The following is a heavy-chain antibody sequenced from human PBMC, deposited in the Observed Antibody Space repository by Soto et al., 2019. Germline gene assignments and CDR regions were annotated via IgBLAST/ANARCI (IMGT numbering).Heavy chain of an antibody. J-gene: IGHJ3*02. V-gene: IGHV3-74*01. D-gene: IGHD4-17*01. Sequence: EVQVVESRGGIVQPGGSLRLSCAGSGFTFSHYWMHWVRQAPGEGLVWISRINGDGSSTSYGDSVKGRFTISRDNAKNTLYLQMKTLRPEDTAVYYCAVHGDYDAFDMWGQGTMVTVSS. CDR3: AVHGDYDAFDM. CDR2: INGDGSST. CDR1: GFTFSHYW.